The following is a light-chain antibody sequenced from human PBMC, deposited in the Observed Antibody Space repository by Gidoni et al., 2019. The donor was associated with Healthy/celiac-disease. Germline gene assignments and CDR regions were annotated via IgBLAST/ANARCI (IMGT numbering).Light chain of an antibody. Sequence: DIVITQSAISLPVTPGGPASKPCRSSQSLLHSNGYKYLDWYLQKPGQSPQLLIYLGSHRASGVPDRFSGSGSGTDFTLKISRVEAEDVGVYYCMQALQTPPTFGGGTKVEIK. CDR3: MQALQTPPT. CDR2: LGS. J-gene: IGKJ4*01. V-gene: IGKV2-28*01. CDR1: QSLLHSNGYKY.